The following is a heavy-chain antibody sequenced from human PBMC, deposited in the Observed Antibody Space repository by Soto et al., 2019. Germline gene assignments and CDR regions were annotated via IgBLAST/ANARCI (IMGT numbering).Heavy chain of an antibody. CDR1: GYTFTSYA. CDR2: INAGNGNT. V-gene: IGHV1-3*01. Sequence: QVQLVQSGAEVKKPGASVKVSCKASGYTFTSYAMHWVRQAPGQRLEWMGWINAGNGNTKYSQKFQGRVTITRDTSVSTAYRERSSLRSEDTAVYDWARSPEIVYGYGWAVDNWGQGTLVTVSS. D-gene: IGHD5-18*01. J-gene: IGHJ4*02. CDR3: ARSPEIVYGYGWAVDN.